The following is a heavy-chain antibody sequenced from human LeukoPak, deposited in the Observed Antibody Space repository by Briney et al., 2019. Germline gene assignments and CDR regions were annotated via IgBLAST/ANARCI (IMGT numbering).Heavy chain of an antibody. D-gene: IGHD3-22*01. V-gene: IGHV3-9*03. J-gene: IGHJ4*02. CDR3: GKGINYYDNSGYFKH. CDR1: GFTFDDYA. CDR2: ISWNSGSI. Sequence: PGGSLRLSCAASGFTFDDYAMHWVRQAPGKGLEWVSGISWNSGSIGYADSVKGRFTISRDNAKNSLYLQMNSLRAEDMALYYCGKGINYYDNSGYFKHRGQGTLVTVSS.